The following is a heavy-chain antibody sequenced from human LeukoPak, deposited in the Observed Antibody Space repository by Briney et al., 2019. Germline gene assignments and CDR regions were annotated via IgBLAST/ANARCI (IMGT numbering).Heavy chain of an antibody. CDR1: GFIFTNYF. V-gene: IGHV3-7*01. D-gene: IGHD3-3*01. J-gene: IGHJ4*02. CDR2: IKHDGSEK. Sequence: GGSLRLPCAASGFIFTNYFMSWVRQAPGKGLEWVASIKHDGSEKYYVDSVRGRFTISRDNTMNSLYLQMSSLRAEDTAVYYCATDRGWRTSGYYLYYFEYWGQGTLVTYSS. CDR3: ATDRGWRTSGYYLYYFEY.